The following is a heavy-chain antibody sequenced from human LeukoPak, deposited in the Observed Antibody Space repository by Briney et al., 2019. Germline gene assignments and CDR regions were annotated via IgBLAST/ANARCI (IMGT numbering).Heavy chain of an antibody. J-gene: IGHJ3*02. D-gene: IGHD1-26*01. CDR2: INPSGGSR. CDR3: ARGSIVGAKTLGFGAFDI. CDR1: GYTFTSYY. V-gene: IGHV1-46*01. Sequence: ASVKVSCKASGYTFTSYYMHWVRQAPGQGLEWMGIINPSGGSRSYAQKFQGRVTMTRDTSTSTVYMELSSPRSEDTAVYYCARGSIVGAKTLGFGAFDIWGQGTMVTVSS.